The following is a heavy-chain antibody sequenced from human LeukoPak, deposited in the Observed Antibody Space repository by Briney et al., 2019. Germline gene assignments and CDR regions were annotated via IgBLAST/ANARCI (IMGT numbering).Heavy chain of an antibody. CDR2: ISSSSSYI. Sequence: PGRSLRLSCAASGFTFSSYSMNWVRQAPGKGLEWVSSISSSSSYIYYADSLKGRFTISRDNAKNSLYLQMNSLRAEDTAVYYCARASDPIVGARGYFDYWGQGTLVTVSS. CDR3: ARASDPIVGARGYFDY. J-gene: IGHJ4*02. V-gene: IGHV3-21*01. D-gene: IGHD1-26*01. CDR1: GFTFSSYS.